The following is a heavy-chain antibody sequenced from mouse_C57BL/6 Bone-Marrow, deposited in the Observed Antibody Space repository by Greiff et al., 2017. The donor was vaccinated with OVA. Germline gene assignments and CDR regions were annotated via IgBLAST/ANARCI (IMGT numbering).Heavy chain of an antibody. D-gene: IGHD1-1*01. Sequence: QVQLQQSGAELVRPGTSVKMSCKASGYTFTNYWIGWAKQRPGHGLEWIGDIYPGGGYTNYNEKFKGKATLTADKSSSTAYMQFSSLTSEDSAIYYCARSRTTVVATPYWYFDVWGTGTTVTVSS. CDR3: ARSRTTVVATPYWYFDV. CDR1: GYTFTNYW. CDR2: IYPGGGYT. J-gene: IGHJ1*03. V-gene: IGHV1-63*01.